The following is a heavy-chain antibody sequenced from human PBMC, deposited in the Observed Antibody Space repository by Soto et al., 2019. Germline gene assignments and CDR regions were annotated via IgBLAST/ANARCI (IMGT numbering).Heavy chain of an antibody. V-gene: IGHV4-59*01. CDR2: IYYSGST. CDR3: ARWNYYYGMDG. CDR1: GGSISRYY. J-gene: IGHJ6*02. Sequence: SKTLSLNCTVSGGSISRYYWSWIRQPPGKGLEWIGYIYYSGSTNYNPSLKSRVAISVDTSKNQFSLKLSSVTAADTTVYYCARWNYYYGMDGCGQATTFSVS.